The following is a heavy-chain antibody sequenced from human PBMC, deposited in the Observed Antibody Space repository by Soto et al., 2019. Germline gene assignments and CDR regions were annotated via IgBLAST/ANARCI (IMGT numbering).Heavy chain of an antibody. CDR2: ISDGGDLT. D-gene: IGHD6-6*01. CDR3: ARRAFGSSRSFDL. Sequence: PXGSLILSCAASGFAFSSHPMSWVRQAPERGLEWVSGISDGGDLTYNADSVKGRFTISRDNSKNILFLQMNSLRAEDTALYYCARRAFGSSRSFDLWGQGTMVTVSS. CDR1: GFAFSSHP. V-gene: IGHV3-23*01. J-gene: IGHJ3*01.